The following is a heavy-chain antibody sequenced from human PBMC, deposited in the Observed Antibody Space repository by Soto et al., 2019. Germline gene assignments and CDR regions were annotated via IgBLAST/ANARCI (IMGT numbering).Heavy chain of an antibody. CDR1: GFTFSSYS. D-gene: IGHD3-10*01. Sequence: GGSLRLSCAASGFTFSSYSMSWVRQAPGKGLEWVSGFRTGGDDATTYYADSVKGRFTISRDNSKSTLYLQMNSLRAEDTAVYYCAKPPLWFGELRYYYGMDVWGQGTTVTVSS. J-gene: IGHJ6*02. V-gene: IGHV3-23*01. CDR2: FRTGGDDATT. CDR3: AKPPLWFGELRYYYGMDV.